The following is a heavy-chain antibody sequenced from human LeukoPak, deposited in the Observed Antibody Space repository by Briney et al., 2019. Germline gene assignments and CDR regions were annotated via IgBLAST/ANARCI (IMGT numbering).Heavy chain of an antibody. CDR2: INSDGSST. CDR1: GFTFSSYW. CDR3: ASSQPGSYRPFDY. Sequence: AGGSLRLSCAASGFTFSSYWMHWVRHAPGKGLVWVSRINSDGSSTSYADSVKGRFTISRDNAKNTLYLQMNSLRAEDTAVYYCASSQPGSYRPFDYWGQGTLVTVSS. J-gene: IGHJ4*02. D-gene: IGHD1-26*01. V-gene: IGHV3-74*01.